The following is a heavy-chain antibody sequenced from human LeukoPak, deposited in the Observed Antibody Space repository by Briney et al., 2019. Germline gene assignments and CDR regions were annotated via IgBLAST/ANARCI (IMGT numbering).Heavy chain of an antibody. J-gene: IGHJ3*02. D-gene: IGHD2-15*01. CDR2: IRSKAYGGTT. V-gene: IGHV3-49*04. CDR3: TRDLAPSYCSGGSCYHGRRDAFDI. CDR1: GFTFGDYA. Sequence: QSGGSLRLSCTASGFTFGDYAMSWVRQAPGKGLEWVGFIRSKAYGGTTEYAASVKGRFTISRDDSKSIAYLQMNSLKTEDTAVYYCTRDLAPSYCSGGSCYHGRRDAFDIWGQGTMVTVSS.